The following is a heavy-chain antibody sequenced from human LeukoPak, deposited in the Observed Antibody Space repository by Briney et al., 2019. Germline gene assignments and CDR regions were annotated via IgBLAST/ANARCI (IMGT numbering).Heavy chain of an antibody. V-gene: IGHV4-4*02. CDR3: ARRIEYSSSSGVRITYYFDY. J-gene: IGHJ4*02. CDR1: GGSISSSNW. CDR2: IYHSGST. Sequence: SETLSLTCAVSGGSISSSNWWSWVRQPPGKGLEWIGEIYHSGSTNYNPSLKSRVTISVDKSKNQFSLKLSSVTAADTAVYYCARRIEYSSSSGVRITYYFDYWGQGTLVTVSS. D-gene: IGHD6-6*01.